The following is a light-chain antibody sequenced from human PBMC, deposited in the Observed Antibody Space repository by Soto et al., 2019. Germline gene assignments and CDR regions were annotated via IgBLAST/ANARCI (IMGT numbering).Light chain of an antibody. J-gene: IGKJ1*01. V-gene: IGKV1-27*01. CDR1: QDIYNY. CDR3: QKHASE. CDR2: DAS. Sequence: DIQMTQSPPSLSASVGDSVTITCRASQDIYNYVAWYQQKPGKLPTLLIYDASTLQSVVPSRFSGSGYGTDFTLTISSLQPEDVATYYCQKHASEFGQGTKVEIK.